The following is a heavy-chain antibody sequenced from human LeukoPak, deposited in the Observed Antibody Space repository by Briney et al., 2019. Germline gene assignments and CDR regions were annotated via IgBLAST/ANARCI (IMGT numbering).Heavy chain of an antibody. CDR1: GYTFTSYA. V-gene: IGHV1-69*05. CDR2: IIPIFGTA. J-gene: IGHJ3*02. Sequence: ASVKVSCKASGYTFTSYAISWVRQAPGQGLEWMGGIIPIFGTANYAQKFQGRVTITTDESTSTAYMELSSLRSEDTAVYYCARDLFSSIAARRAFDIWGQGTMVTVSS. CDR3: ARDLFSSIAARRAFDI. D-gene: IGHD6-6*01.